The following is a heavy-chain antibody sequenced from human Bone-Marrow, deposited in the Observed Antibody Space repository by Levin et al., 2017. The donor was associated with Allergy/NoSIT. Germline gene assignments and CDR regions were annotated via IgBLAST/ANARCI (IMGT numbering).Heavy chain of an antibody. CDR1: GFNVKNYG. V-gene: IGHV3-33*01. J-gene: IGHJ4*02. CDR2: IWSDGNNR. Sequence: QSGGSLRLSCAASGFNVKNYGMHWVRQAPGKVLEWVAVIWSDGNNRYYGDSVKGRFTISRDNSKNTLYLQMDSLTAEDTAVYYCARDFGAQLWLYFFDWWGQGTLVTVSS. D-gene: IGHD3-10*01. CDR3: ARDFGAQLWLYFFDW.